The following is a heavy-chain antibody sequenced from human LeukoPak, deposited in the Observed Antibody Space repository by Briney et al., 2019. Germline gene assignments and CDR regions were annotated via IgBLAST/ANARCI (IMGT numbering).Heavy chain of an antibody. D-gene: IGHD4-17*01. CDR3: ARDLGRTTVTHTRVLYY. CDR1: GFTFSGSA. Sequence: GGSMRLSCAASGFTFSGSAMHWVRQASGKGLEWVGRIRSKANSYATAYAASVKGRFTISRDDSKNTAYLQMNSLKTEDTAVYYCARDLGRTTVTHTRVLYYWGQGTLVTVSS. CDR2: IRSKANSYAT. J-gene: IGHJ4*02. V-gene: IGHV3-73*01.